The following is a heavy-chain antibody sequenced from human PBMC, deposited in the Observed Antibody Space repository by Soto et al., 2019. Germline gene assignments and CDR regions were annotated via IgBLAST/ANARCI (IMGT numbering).Heavy chain of an antibody. Sequence: ASVKVSCKASGGTFSSYTISWVRQAPGQGLEWMGRIIPILGIANYAQKFQGRVTITADKSTSTAYMELSSLRSEDTAVYYCAREFPPGSSGYYGGFDYWGQGTLVTVSS. D-gene: IGHD3-22*01. CDR3: AREFPPGSSGYYGGFDY. CDR1: GGTFSSYT. J-gene: IGHJ4*02. CDR2: IIPILGIA. V-gene: IGHV1-69*04.